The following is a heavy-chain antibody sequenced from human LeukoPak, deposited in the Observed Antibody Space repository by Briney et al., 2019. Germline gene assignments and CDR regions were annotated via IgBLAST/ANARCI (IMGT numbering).Heavy chain of an antibody. V-gene: IGHV1-69*01. J-gene: IGHJ4*02. CDR1: GGTFSSYA. CDR2: IIPIFGTA. Sequence: ASVKVSCKASGGTFSSYAISWARQAPGQGLEWMGGIIPIFGTANYAQKFQGRVTITADESTSTAYMELSSLRSEDTAVYYCARKRSSSDYYFDYWGQGTLVTVPS. CDR3: ARKRSSSDYYFDY. D-gene: IGHD6-6*01.